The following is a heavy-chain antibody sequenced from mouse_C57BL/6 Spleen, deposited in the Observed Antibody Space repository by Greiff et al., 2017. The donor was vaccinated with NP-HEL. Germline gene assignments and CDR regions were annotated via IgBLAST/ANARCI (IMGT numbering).Heavy chain of an antibody. CDR2: IHPNSGST. V-gene: IGHV1-64*01. CDR1: GYTFTSYW. CDR3: APYGKGYYFDY. D-gene: IGHD2-1*01. Sequence: QVQLQQPGAELVKPGASVKLSCKASGYTFTSYWMHWVKQRPGQGLEWIGMIHPNSGSTNYNEKFKSKATLTVDKSSSTAYMQLSSLTSEDSAVYYCAPYGKGYYFDYWGQGTTLTVSS. J-gene: IGHJ2*01.